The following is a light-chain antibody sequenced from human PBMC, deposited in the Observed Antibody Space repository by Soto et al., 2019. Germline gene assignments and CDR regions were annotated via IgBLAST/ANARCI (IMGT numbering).Light chain of an antibody. CDR2: KAS. J-gene: IGKJ1*01. CDR3: QQYSSFAT. Sequence: DIQMTQSPSTLSASVGDRVTITCRASQSISSWLTWYQQKAGQAPKLLIYKASIVESGVPSRFSGSGSGTEFTLTISSLQPDDSATYFCQQYSSFATFGQGTRVAVK. CDR1: QSISSW. V-gene: IGKV1-5*03.